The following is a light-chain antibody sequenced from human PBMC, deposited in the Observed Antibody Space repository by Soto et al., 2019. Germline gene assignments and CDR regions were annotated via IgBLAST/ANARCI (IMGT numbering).Light chain of an antibody. V-gene: IGLV2-14*01. CDR3: SSYTSSSTLEGYV. CDR1: SSDVGGYNY. J-gene: IGLJ1*01. Sequence: QLVLTQPASVSGSPGQSITISCTGTSSDVGGYNYVSWYQQHPGKAPKLMIYDVSNRPSGVSNRFSGSKSGNTASLTISGLQAEDEADYYCSSYTSSSTLEGYVFGTGTKVTVL. CDR2: DVS.